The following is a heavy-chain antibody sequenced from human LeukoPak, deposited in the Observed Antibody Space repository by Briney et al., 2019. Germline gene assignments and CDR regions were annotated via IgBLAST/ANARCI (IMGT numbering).Heavy chain of an antibody. V-gene: IGHV3-33*01. CDR2: IWYDGSNK. D-gene: IGHD5-18*01. CDR1: GFTFSSYG. J-gene: IGHJ4*02. CDR3: SREDRYSYGYDY. Sequence: GGSLRLSCAASGFTFSSYGMHWVRQAPGKGLEWVAVIWYDGSNKYCADSVKGRFTISRDNSKNTLYLQMNSLRAEDTAVYYCSREDRYSYGYDYWGQGTLVTVSS.